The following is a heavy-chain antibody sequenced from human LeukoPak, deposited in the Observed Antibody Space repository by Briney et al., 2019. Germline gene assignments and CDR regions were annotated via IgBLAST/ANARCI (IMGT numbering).Heavy chain of an antibody. V-gene: IGHV1-69*06. J-gene: IGHJ6*04. D-gene: IGHD4-17*01. CDR1: GGTFSSYA. Sequence: ASVKVSCKASGGTFSSYAISWVRQAPGQELEWMGGIIPIFGTANYAQKFQGRATITADKSTSTAYMELSSLRSEDTAVYYCARDYPGYGDYVFLYYYGMDVWGKGTTVTVSS. CDR3: ARDYPGYGDYVFLYYYGMDV. CDR2: IIPIFGTA.